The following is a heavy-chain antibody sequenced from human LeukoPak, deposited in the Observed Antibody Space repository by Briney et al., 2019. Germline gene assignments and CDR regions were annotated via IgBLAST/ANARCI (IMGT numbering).Heavy chain of an antibody. CDR1: GYSFTSYW. CDR2: IYPGDSDT. V-gene: IGHV5-51*01. Sequence: GESLKISCKGSGYSFTSYWIGWARQMPGKGLEWMGIIYPGDSDTRSSPSFQGQVTISADKSISTAYLHWSSLKASDTAMYYCARSASSDDQCFDYWGQGTLVTVSS. J-gene: IGHJ4*02. D-gene: IGHD6-6*01. CDR3: ARSASSDDQCFDY.